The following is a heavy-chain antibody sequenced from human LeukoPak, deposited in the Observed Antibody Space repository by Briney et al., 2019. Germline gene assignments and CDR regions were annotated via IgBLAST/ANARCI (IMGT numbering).Heavy chain of an antibody. CDR3: ARDSDNWNEFNAFDI. D-gene: IGHD1-1*01. Sequence: ASVKVSCKASGYTFTSYGISWVRQAPGQGLEWMGWISAYNGNTNYAQNLQGRVTTTTDTSTSTGYMELRSLRSGDTAVYYCARDSDNWNEFNAFDIWGQGTMVTVSS. CDR2: ISAYNGNT. J-gene: IGHJ3*02. CDR1: GYTFTSYG. V-gene: IGHV1-18*01.